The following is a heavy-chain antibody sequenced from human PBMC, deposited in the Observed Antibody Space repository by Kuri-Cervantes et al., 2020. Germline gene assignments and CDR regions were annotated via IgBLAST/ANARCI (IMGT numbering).Heavy chain of an antibody. D-gene: IGHD2-21*02. CDR2: ISYDGSNK. CDR3: ANSLGGGDFGLNFDY. Sequence: GGSLRLSCAASGFTFSSYGMHWVRQAPGKGLEWVAVISYDGSNKYYADSVKGRFTISRDNSKNTLYLQMNSLRAEDTALYYCANSLGGGDFGLNFDYWGQGTLVTVSS. J-gene: IGHJ4*02. CDR1: GFTFSSYG. V-gene: IGHV3-30*18.